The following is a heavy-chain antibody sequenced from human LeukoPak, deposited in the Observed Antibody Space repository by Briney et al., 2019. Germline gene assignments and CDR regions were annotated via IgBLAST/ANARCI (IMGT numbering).Heavy chain of an antibody. V-gene: IGHV3-7*04. D-gene: IGHD3-22*01. J-gene: IGHJ6*03. Sequence: GGSLRLSCAASGFTFSSYWMSWVRQAPGKGLEWVANIKQDGSEIYYVDYVKGRFTISRDNAKNSLYLQMNSLRAEDTAVYYCARVGVVVQYYFKRHYMDVWGKGTTVTVSS. CDR3: ARVGVVVQYYFKRHYMDV. CDR1: GFTFSSYW. CDR2: IKQDGSEI.